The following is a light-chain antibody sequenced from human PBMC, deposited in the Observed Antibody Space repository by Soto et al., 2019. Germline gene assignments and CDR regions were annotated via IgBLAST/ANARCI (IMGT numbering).Light chain of an antibody. CDR1: QSVSSSY. J-gene: IGKJ1*01. CDR2: GAS. Sequence: EIVLTQSPGTLSLSPGERATLSCRASQSVSSSYLAWYQQKPGQAPRLLIYGASSRATGIPDRFSGSGSGTEFTLTISSLQSEDFAVYYCQHQSSWPRTFGQGTKVEIK. CDR3: QHQSSWPRT. V-gene: IGKV3-20*01.